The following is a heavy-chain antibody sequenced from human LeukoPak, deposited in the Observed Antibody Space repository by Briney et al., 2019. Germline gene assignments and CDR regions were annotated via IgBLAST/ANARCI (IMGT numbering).Heavy chain of an antibody. Sequence: ASVKVSCKVSGYTLTELSMHWVRQAPGKGLEWMGGFDPEDGETIYAQKFQGRVTMTEDTSTDTAYMELSSLKASDTAMYYCARRSIAAAGDAFDIWGQGTMVTVSS. CDR1: GYTLTELS. CDR2: FDPEDGET. V-gene: IGHV1-24*01. J-gene: IGHJ3*02. CDR3: ARRSIAAAGDAFDI. D-gene: IGHD6-13*01.